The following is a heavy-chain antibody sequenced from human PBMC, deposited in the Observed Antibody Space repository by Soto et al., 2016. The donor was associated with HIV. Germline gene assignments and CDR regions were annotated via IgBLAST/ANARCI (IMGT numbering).Heavy chain of an antibody. CDR1: GFTVSSNY. CDR2: IYSGGST. Sequence: EVQLVETGGGLIQPGGSLRLSCAASGFTVSSNYMSWVRQAPGKGLEWVSVIYSGGSTYYADSVKGRFTISRDNSKNTLYLQMNSLRAEDTAVYYCARRGPCSGGSCYAYYYGMDVWGQGTTVTVSS. V-gene: IGHV3-53*02. J-gene: IGHJ6*02. CDR3: ARRGPCSGGSCYAYYYGMDV. D-gene: IGHD2-15*01.